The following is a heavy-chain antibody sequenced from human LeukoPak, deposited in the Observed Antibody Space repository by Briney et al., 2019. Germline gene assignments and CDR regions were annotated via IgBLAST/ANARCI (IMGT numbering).Heavy chain of an antibody. CDR2: IDTYRGST. Sequence: ASVKVSCKASGYTFFDYGVSWVRQAHGQGLEWMGWIDTYRGSTNYAQDLQGRVTVSTDKSTTTVYMELRGLRLDDTAVYYCARPNTDAAGYYFDYWGQGTLVTVSS. CDR1: GYTFFDYG. V-gene: IGHV1-18*01. J-gene: IGHJ4*02. D-gene: IGHD6-13*01. CDR3: ARPNTDAAGYYFDY.